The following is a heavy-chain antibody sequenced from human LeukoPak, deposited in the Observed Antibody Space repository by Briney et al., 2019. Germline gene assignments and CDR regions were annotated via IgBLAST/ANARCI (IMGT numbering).Heavy chain of an antibody. CDR1: GFTFSNYA. CDR2: ISASGGGT. D-gene: IGHD3-3*01. J-gene: IGHJ4*02. V-gene: IGHV3-23*01. CDR3: AKDARENDFWSGYQNY. Sequence: GGSLRLSCGVSGFTFSNYAINWVRQAPGKGPEWVSAISASGGGTYYADSVKGRFTISRDNSKNTLYLQMNSLRAEDTAVYYCAKDARENDFWSGYQNYWGQGTLVTVSS.